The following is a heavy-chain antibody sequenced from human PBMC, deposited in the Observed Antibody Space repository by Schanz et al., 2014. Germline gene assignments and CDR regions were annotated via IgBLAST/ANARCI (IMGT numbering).Heavy chain of an antibody. Sequence: QVQLVQSGAEVKKPGSSMKVSCKASGGTFNSYTINWVRQAPGQGLEWMGWINGYNGHTLYAQKFQGRVTMTTDTSTSTSYMELTSLRFDDTAVYYCARDFSAYVGNYFDYWGQGTLXTVSS. J-gene: IGHJ4*02. CDR1: GGTFNSYT. CDR3: ARDFSAYVGNYFDY. V-gene: IGHV1-18*01. D-gene: IGHD5-12*01. CDR2: INGYNGHT.